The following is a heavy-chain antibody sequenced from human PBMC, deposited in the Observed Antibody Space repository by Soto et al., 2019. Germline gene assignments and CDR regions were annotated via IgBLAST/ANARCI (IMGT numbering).Heavy chain of an antibody. CDR3: AKDLWGSWTVDY. CDR1: GFTFQNYH. V-gene: IGHV1-46*02. J-gene: IGHJ4*02. Sequence: QVQPVQSGAEVKEPGASVKVSCKASGFTFQNYHMHWVRQAPGQGLEWMGIIHPSGDTTTYAQNFQGRLAMTRDTSTSTAYMELSSLTSEDTAVYYCAKDLWGSWTVDYWGQGTLITVSS. D-gene: IGHD3-16*01. CDR2: IHPSGDTT.